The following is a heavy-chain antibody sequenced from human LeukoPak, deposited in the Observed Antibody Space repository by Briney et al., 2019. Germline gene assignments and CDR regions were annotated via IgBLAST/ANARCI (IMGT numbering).Heavy chain of an antibody. J-gene: IGHJ4*02. CDR1: GYTFTGYY. V-gene: IGHV1-2*06. CDR3: ARVSYDSSGYYSLFDY. Sequence: ASVKVSCKASGYTFTGYYMHWVRQAPGQGLEWMGRINPNSGGTNYAQKFQGRVTITRDTSISTAYMELSRLRSDDTAVYYCARVSYDSSGYYSLFDYWGQGTLVTVSS. D-gene: IGHD3-22*01. CDR2: INPNSGGT.